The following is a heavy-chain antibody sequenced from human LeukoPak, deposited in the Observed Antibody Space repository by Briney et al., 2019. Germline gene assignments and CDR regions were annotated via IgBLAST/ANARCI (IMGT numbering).Heavy chain of an antibody. CDR2: ISASGGSR. J-gene: IGHJ4*02. D-gene: IGHD1-14*01. CDR1: GFTFNNYA. Sequence: PGGSLRLSCAAPGFTFNNYAMNWVRQAPGKGLQWVSGISASGGSRYYADSVKGRFTISRDNSKNTLYLQMNSLRAEDTAIYYCAKVITPAFLYYFDYWGQGTLVTVSS. CDR3: AKVITPAFLYYFDY. V-gene: IGHV3-23*01.